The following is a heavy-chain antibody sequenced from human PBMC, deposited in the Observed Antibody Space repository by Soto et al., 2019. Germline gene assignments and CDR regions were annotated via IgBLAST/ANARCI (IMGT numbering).Heavy chain of an antibody. Sequence: DSVKASCRVSGKTVTELAMHWVGQAPGKGLEWMGGFDLEDGETIYAQKFQGRVTMTEDTATDTAYMELSSLRSEDTAVYYCATGGSMMIMFGGVIAYDYWGQGTLVTVSS. CDR1: GKTVTELA. V-gene: IGHV1-24*01. D-gene: IGHD3-16*02. CDR2: FDLEDGET. J-gene: IGHJ4*02. CDR3: ATGGSMMIMFGGVIAYDY.